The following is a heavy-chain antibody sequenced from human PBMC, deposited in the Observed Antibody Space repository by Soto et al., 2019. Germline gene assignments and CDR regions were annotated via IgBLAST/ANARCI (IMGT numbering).Heavy chain of an antibody. CDR2: IYYSGST. D-gene: IGHD6-13*01. Sequence: PSETLSLTCTVSGGSISSYYWSWIRQPPGKGLEWIGYIYYSGSTNYNPSLKSRVTISVDTSKNQFSLKLSFVTAADTAVYYCGRRRVSSSSWSFDYGGQGTLVTVSS. V-gene: IGHV4-59*08. CDR1: GGSISSYY. CDR3: GRRRVSSSSWSFDY. J-gene: IGHJ4*02.